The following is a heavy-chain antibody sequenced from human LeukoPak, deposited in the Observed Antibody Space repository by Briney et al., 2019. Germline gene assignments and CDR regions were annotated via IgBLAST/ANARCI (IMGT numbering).Heavy chain of an antibody. J-gene: IGHJ4*02. CDR2: IRYDGSNK. CDR3: ARDRYSSSWYEGRD. D-gene: IGHD6-13*01. V-gene: IGHV3-30*02. Sequence: GGSLRLSCAASGFTFSSYGMHWVRQAPGKGLEWVAFIRYDGSNKYYADSVKGRFTISRDNSKNTLYLQMNSLRAEDTAVYYCARDRYSSSWYEGRDWGQGTLVTVSS. CDR1: GFTFSSYG.